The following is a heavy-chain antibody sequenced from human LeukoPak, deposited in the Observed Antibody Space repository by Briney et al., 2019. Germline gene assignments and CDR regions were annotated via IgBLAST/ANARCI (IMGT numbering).Heavy chain of an antibody. CDR3: AREWMGGYFDY. V-gene: IGHV1-69*05. J-gene: IGHJ4*02. CDR1: GYTFTSYD. Sequence: GASVKVSCKASGYTFTSYDISWVRQAPGQGLEWMGRIIPIFGTANYAQKFQGRVTITTDESTSTAYMELSSLRSEDTAVYYCAREWMGGYFDYWGQGTLVTVSS. D-gene: IGHD1-26*01. CDR2: IIPIFGTA.